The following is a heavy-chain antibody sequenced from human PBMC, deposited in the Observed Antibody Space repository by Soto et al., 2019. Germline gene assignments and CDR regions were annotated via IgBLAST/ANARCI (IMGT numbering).Heavy chain of an antibody. V-gene: IGHV1-69*13. D-gene: IGHD5-18*01. CDR1: GGTFSSYA. CDR3: GYSYGLGYGMDV. CDR2: IIPIFGTA. J-gene: IGHJ6*02. Sequence: SVKVSCKASGGTFSSYAISWVRQAPGQGLEWVGGIIPIFGTANYAQKFQGRVTITADESTSTAYMELSSLRSEDTAVYYCGYSYGLGYGMDVWGQGTTVTVSS.